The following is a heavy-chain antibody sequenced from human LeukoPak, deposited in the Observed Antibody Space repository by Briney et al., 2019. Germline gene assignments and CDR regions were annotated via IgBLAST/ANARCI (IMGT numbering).Heavy chain of an antibody. J-gene: IGHJ6*03. CDR3: ARDRDGSSSPRGYMDV. CDR2: IKQDGSEK. Sequence: GGSLRLSCEASGFTFSSYWMSWVRQAPGKGLEWVANIKQDGSEKYYVDSVKGRFTISRDSAKNSLYLQMNSLRAEDTAVYYCARDRDGSSSPRGYMDVWGKGTTVTVSS. V-gene: IGHV3-7*01. D-gene: IGHD6-6*01. CDR1: GFTFSSYW.